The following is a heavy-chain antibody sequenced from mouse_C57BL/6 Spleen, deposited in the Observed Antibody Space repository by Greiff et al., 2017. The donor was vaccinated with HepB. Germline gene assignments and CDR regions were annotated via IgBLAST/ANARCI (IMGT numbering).Heavy chain of an antibody. CDR3: ARSTTVVATPFAY. D-gene: IGHD1-1*01. CDR2: IDPSDSYT. V-gene: IGHV1-59*01. CDR1: GYTFTSYW. J-gene: IGHJ3*01. Sequence: VQLQQSGAELVRPGTSVKLSCKASGYTFTSYWMHWVKQRPGQGLEWIGVIDPSDSYTNYNQKFKGKATLTVDTSSSTAYMQLSSLTSEDSAVYYCARSTTVVATPFAYWGQGTLVTVSA.